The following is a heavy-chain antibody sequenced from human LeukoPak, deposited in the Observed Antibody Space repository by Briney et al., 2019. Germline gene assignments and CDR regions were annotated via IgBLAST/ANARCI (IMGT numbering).Heavy chain of an antibody. J-gene: IGHJ4*02. CDR1: GYTFTGYY. CDR3: ARDDGYCSGGSCYGKFDY. CDR2: INPNSGGT. Sequence: ASVKVSCKASGYTFTGYYIHWVRQAPGQGLEWMGWINPNSGGTNYAQKFQGRVTMTRDTSISTAYMELSRLRSDDTAVYYCARDDGYCSGGSCYGKFDYWGQGTLVTVSS. V-gene: IGHV1-2*02. D-gene: IGHD2-15*01.